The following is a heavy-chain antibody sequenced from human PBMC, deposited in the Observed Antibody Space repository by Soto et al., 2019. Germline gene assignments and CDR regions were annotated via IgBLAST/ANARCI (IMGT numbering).Heavy chain of an antibody. J-gene: IGHJ6*02. V-gene: IGHV3-30*18. CDR1: GFTFSSYG. CDR3: AKDRVSAAGYGMDV. D-gene: IGHD6-13*01. CDR2: ISYDGNKK. Sequence: QVQLVESGGGVVQPGRSLRLSCEASGFTFSSYGIHWVRQAPGKGLEWVAVISYDGNKKYHADSVKGRFTISRDNSKNTLYLQMNSLREEDTAVYYCAKDRVSAAGYGMDVRGQGTTVTVSS.